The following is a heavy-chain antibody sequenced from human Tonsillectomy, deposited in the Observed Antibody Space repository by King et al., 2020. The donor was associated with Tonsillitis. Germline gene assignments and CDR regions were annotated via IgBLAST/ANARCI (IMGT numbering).Heavy chain of an antibody. Sequence: VQLQESGPGLVKPSETLSLTCTVSGGSISSYYWSWIRQPPGEGLEWIGFIHYSGSTNYNPSLKSRVTISADTSKNQFSLKLSSVTAADTAVYYCARALNPYWYFDLWGRGTLVTVSS. CDR1: GGSISSYY. J-gene: IGHJ2*01. CDR3: ARALNPYWYFDL. CDR2: IHYSGST. V-gene: IGHV4-59*08.